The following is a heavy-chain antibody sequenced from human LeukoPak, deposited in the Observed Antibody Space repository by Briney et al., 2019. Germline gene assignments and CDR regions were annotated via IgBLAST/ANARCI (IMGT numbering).Heavy chain of an antibody. CDR1: GYSFTNYG. CDR2: ISPYDANT. Sequence: ASVTVSFKTSGYSFTNYGVSWVRQAPGQGLEWMGWISPYDANTKYEQSLQGRVTTTTDTSTSTAYMELRSLRSDDTAVYYCARGPYCSGSTCYSQYFDSWGQGTLVTVSS. D-gene: IGHD2-15*01. J-gene: IGHJ4*02. V-gene: IGHV1-18*01. CDR3: ARGPYCSGSTCYSQYFDS.